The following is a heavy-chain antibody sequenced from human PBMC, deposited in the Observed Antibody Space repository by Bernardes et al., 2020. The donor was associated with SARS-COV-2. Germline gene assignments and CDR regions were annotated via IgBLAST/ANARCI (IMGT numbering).Heavy chain of an antibody. J-gene: IGHJ5*02. CDR3: AKDAKDCSVVNCYWGFDA. Sequence: GGSLRLSCAASGFTFSLYAMHWVRQAPGKDLDYVAAISHDGGTTYYADSVKGRFTISRDNSKDTLYLQMSSLRAEDTAVYYCAKDAKDCSVVNCYWGFDAWGQGTLVTVSS. CDR1: GFTFSLYA. V-gene: IGHV3-64D*08. CDR2: ISHDGGTT. D-gene: IGHD2-15*01.